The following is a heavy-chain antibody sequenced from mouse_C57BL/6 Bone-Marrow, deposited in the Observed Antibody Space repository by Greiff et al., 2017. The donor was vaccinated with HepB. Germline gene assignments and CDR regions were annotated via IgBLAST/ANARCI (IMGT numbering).Heavy chain of an antibody. CDR1: GFTFSDYY. J-gene: IGHJ3*01. V-gene: IGHV5-12*01. CDR2: ISNGGGST. CDR3: ASHYWFAY. Sequence: EVKVVESGGGLVQPGGSLKLSCAASGFTFSDYYMYWVRQTPEKRLEWVAYISNGGGSTYYPDTVKGRFTISRDNAKNTLYLQMSRLKSEDTAMYYCASHYWFAYWGQGTLVTVSA.